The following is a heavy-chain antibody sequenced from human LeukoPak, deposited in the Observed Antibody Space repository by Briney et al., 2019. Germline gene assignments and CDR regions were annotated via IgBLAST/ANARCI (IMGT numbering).Heavy chain of an antibody. Sequence: SETLSLTCAVYGGSFSGYYWSWIRQPPGKGLEWIGEISHSGSTNYNPSLKSRVTISVDTSKNQFSLKLSSVTAADTAVYYCARVNPYYDYVWGSYRYTGTVDYWGQGTLVTVSS. J-gene: IGHJ4*02. CDR2: ISHSGST. D-gene: IGHD3-16*02. V-gene: IGHV4-34*01. CDR1: GGSFSGYY. CDR3: ARVNPYYDYVWGSYRYTGTVDY.